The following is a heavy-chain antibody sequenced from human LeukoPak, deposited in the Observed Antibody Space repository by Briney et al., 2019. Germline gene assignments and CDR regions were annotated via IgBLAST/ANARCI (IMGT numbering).Heavy chain of an antibody. CDR1: GDSISRDY. CDR3: ARGVNWIDP. J-gene: IGHJ5*02. V-gene: IGHV4-59*01. CDR2: IYYTGST. Sequence: NASETLSLTCTVSGDSISRDYWSWIRQPPGKGLEWIGYIYYTGSTNYNPSLKSRVTISVDTSKNQFSLKLSSVTAADTAVYYCARGVNWIDPWGQGTLVTVSS. D-gene: IGHD3-16*01.